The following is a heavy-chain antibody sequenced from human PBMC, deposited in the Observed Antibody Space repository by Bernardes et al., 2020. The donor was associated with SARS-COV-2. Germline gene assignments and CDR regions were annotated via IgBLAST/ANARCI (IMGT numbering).Heavy chain of an antibody. CDR3: ARDRKVRGITNNWFDP. D-gene: IGHD3-10*01. CDR1: GYIFSDFG. Sequence: AAVKVSCKTSGYIFSDFGISWVRQAPGQGLEWMGWINPYKGNTAYAQKFQGRVTMTTDTSTSTAYMELRSLSFDDTAVYFCARDRKVRGITNNWFDPWGQGTLVTVSS. V-gene: IGHV1-18*01. J-gene: IGHJ5*02. CDR2: INPYKGNT.